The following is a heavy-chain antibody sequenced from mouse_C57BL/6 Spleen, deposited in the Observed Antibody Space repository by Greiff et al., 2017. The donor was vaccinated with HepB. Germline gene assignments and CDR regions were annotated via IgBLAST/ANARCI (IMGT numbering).Heavy chain of an antibody. D-gene: IGHD1-1*01. CDR2: IDPETGGT. CDR1: GYTFTDYE. J-gene: IGHJ1*03. CDR3: TRWDYGSSYWYFDV. V-gene: IGHV1-15*01. Sequence: ESGAELVRPGASVTLSCKASGYTFTDYEMHWVKQTPVHGLEWIGAIDPETGGTAYNQKFKGKAILTADKSSSTAYMELRSLTSEDSAVYYCTRWDYGSSYWYFDVWGTGTTVTVSS.